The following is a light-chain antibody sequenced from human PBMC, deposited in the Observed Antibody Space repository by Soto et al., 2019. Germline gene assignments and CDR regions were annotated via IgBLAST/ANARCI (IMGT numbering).Light chain of an antibody. V-gene: IGKV2-24*01. CDR3: MQVTHFPYT. CDR1: QSLVHSDGNTY. J-gene: IGKJ2*01. CDR2: KIS. Sequence: DIVMTQTPLFSPVTLGQPASISCRSSQSLVHSDGNTYLSWLQQRPGQPPRLLICKISSRFFLVPDRLSGSGVGTDFTLRISRVEAEDVGIYYCMQVTHFPYTFGQGSKLEI.